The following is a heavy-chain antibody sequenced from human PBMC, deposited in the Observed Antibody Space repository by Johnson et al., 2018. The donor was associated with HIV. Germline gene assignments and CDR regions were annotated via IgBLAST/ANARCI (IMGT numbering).Heavy chain of an antibody. J-gene: IGHJ3*02. Sequence: QLVESGGGVVQPGRSLRLSCAASGFTFDDYAMHWVRQAPGKGLEWVSGISWNSGSIGYADSVKGRFTISRDNAKNSLYLQMNSLRAEDTAVYYCARDPDVTPGAFDIWGQGTMVTVSS. CDR3: ARDPDVTPGAFDI. V-gene: IGHV3-9*01. CDR1: GFTFDDYA. D-gene: IGHD2-15*01. CDR2: ISWNSGSI.